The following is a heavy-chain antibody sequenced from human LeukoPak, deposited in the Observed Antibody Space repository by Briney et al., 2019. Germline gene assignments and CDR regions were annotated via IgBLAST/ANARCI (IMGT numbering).Heavy chain of an antibody. V-gene: IGHV1-18*01. D-gene: IGHD6-13*01. CDR1: GYTFTSYG. CDR3: ARDQGVGGSSWYFDY. CDR2: ISAYNGNA. J-gene: IGHJ4*02. Sequence: ASVKVPCKASGYTFTSYGISWVRQAPGQGLEWMGWISAYNGNANYAQKLQGRVTMTTDTSTSTAYMELRSLRSDDTAVYYCARDQGVGGSSWYFDYWGQGTLVTVSS.